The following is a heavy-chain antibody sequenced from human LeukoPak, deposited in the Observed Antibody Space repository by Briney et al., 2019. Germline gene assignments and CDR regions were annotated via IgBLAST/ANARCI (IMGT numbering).Heavy chain of an antibody. Sequence: SETLSLTCTVSGGSISSYYWSWIRQPPGKGLEWIGYIYYSGSTNYNPSLKSRATISVDTSKNQFSLKLSSVTAADTAVYYCARYLGGSSWVFDYWGQGTLVTVSS. V-gene: IGHV4-59*01. CDR2: IYYSGST. CDR1: GGSISSYY. D-gene: IGHD6-13*01. CDR3: ARYLGGSSWVFDY. J-gene: IGHJ4*02.